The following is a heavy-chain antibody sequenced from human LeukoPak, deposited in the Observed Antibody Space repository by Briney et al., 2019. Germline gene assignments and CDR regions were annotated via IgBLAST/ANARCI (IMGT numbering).Heavy chain of an antibody. CDR1: GFTFSSHA. J-gene: IGHJ6*02. D-gene: IGHD2-2*01. V-gene: IGHV3-23*01. Sequence: GGSLRLSCAASGFTFSSHAMSWVRQAPGKGLEWVSAISGSGGSTYYADSVKGRFTISRDNSKNTLYLQMNSLRAEDTAVYYCAKDPGYCSSTSCPPYYYYGMDVWGQGTTVTVSS. CDR2: ISGSGGST. CDR3: AKDPGYCSSTSCPPYYYYGMDV.